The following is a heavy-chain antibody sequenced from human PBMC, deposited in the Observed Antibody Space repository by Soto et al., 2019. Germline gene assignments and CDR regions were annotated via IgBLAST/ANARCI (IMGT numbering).Heavy chain of an antibody. D-gene: IGHD6-19*01. CDR2: ISGSGGST. J-gene: IGHJ4*02. CDR1: GFTFSSYA. V-gene: IGHV3-23*01. Sequence: GGSLSLSCAASGFTFSSYAMSWVRQAPGKGLEWVSAISGSGGSTYYADSVKGRFTISRDNSKNTLYLQMNSLRAEDTAVYYCANDEAVVPDSTFYWGQGALVTVSS. CDR3: ANDEAVVPDSTFY.